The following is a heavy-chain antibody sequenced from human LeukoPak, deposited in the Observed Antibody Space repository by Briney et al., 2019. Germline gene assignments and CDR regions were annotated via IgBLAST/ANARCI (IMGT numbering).Heavy chain of an antibody. CDR2: INPNSGGT. D-gene: IGHD1-14*01. Sequence: ASVKVSCKASGYTFTGYYMHWVRQAPGQGLEWMGWINPNSGGTNYAQKFQGWVTMTRDTSISTAYMELSRLRSDDTAVYYCARDSSAEPGYYMDVWGKGTTVTVS. CDR1: GYTFTGYY. CDR3: ARDSSAEPGYYMDV. J-gene: IGHJ6*03. V-gene: IGHV1-2*04.